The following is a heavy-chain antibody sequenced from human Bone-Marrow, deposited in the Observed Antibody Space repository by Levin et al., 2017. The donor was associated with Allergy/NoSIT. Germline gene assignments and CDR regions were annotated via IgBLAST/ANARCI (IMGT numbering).Heavy chain of an antibody. V-gene: IGHV4-39*02. Sequence: GSLRLSCIVSGGSISVSDHYWGWIRQPPGKRLEWIGSLYYGGDSYYNPSLKSRVSMSADTSKNHFYLNLTSVTAADTAVYFCAKRQLVPTYYFDFWGHGLLVTVSS. J-gene: IGHJ4*01. D-gene: IGHD3-10*01. CDR2: LYYGGDS. CDR1: GGSISVSDHY. CDR3: AKRQLVPTYYFDF.